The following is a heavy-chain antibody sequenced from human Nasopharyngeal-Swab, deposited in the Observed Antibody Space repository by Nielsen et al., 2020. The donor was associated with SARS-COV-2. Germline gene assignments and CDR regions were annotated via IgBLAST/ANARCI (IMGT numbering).Heavy chain of an antibody. CDR3: AKGDTSSGWYSWFDP. V-gene: IGHV3-9*01. CDR2: ISWNSGSI. D-gene: IGHD6-19*01. J-gene: IGHJ5*02. CDR1: GFTFDDYA. Sequence: SLKISCAASGFTFDDYAMHWVRQAPGKGLDWVSGISWNSGSIGYADSVKGRFTISRDNAKNSLYLQMNSLRAEDTALYYCAKGDTSSGWYSWFDPWGQGTLVTVSS.